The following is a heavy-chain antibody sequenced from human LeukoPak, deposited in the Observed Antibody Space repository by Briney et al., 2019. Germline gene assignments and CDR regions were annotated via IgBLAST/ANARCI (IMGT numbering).Heavy chain of an antibody. CDR3: ARTPMVVVTAWWYFDL. D-gene: IGHD2-21*02. Sequence: SETLSLTCTVSGGSISSYYWSWIRQPPGKGLEWIGYIYYSGSTNYNPSLKSRVTISVDTSKNQFSLKLSSVTAADTAVYYCARTPMVVVTAWWYFDLWGRGTLVTASS. CDR1: GGSISSYY. CDR2: IYYSGST. V-gene: IGHV4-59*01. J-gene: IGHJ2*01.